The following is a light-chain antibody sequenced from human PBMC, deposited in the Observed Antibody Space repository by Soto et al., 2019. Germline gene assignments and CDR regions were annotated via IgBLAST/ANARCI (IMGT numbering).Light chain of an antibody. CDR3: ETCGNSLNARGV. Sequence: QSVLTQPPSAYGTPGQRVTISCSGSRCNIGNNAVIWYQHFQGTAPKLLIYNNNQPPSGVPDRFSGSNSGTSASLAISGLQSEHEADYYCETCGNSLNARGVFGGGTKLTVL. CDR2: NNN. V-gene: IGLV1-44*01. J-gene: IGLJ3*02. CDR1: RCNIGNNA.